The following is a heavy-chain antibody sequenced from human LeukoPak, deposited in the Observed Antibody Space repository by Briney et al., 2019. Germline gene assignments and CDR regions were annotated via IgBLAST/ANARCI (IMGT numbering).Heavy chain of an antibody. CDR1: GGSFSGYY. D-gene: IGHD1-14*01. CDR3: ARDHLARSDSPRRRDYYYGMDV. V-gene: IGHV4-34*01. J-gene: IGHJ6*02. CDR2: INHSGST. Sequence: SETLSLTCAVYGGSFSGYYWSWIRQPPGKGLEWIGEINHSGSTNYNPSLKSRVTISVDTSKNQFSLKLSSVTAADTAVYYCARDHLARSDSPRRRDYYYGMDVWGQGTTVTASS.